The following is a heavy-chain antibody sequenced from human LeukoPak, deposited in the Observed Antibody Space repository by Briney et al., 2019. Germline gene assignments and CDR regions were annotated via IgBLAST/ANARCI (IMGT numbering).Heavy chain of an antibody. CDR3: ARMELFNWFDP. J-gene: IGHJ5*02. CDR1: GGTFSSYA. Sequence: ASVKVSCKASGGTFSSYAISWVRQAPGQGLEWMGWISAYNGNTNYAQKLQGRVTMTTDTSTSTAYMELRSLRSDDTAVYYCARMELFNWFDPWGQGTLVTVSS. D-gene: IGHD1-7*01. CDR2: ISAYNGNT. V-gene: IGHV1-18*01.